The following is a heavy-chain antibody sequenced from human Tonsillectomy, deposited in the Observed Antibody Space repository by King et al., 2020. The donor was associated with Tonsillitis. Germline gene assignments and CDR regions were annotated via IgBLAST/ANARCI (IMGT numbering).Heavy chain of an antibody. J-gene: IGHJ2*01. CDR2: IHHGKNP. CDR1: GVSISSSDW. D-gene: IGHD3-22*01. V-gene: IGHV4-4*02. Sequence: VQLQESGPGLVKPSGTLSLTCAVSGVSISSSDWWTWVRQPPGKGLEWIGEIHHGKNPNYNPSLKSRVTISTDKSKNQFSLKLNSVTAADTAVYYCARDYSDSSGSWHFDLWGRGSLVTVSS. CDR3: ARDYSDSSGSWHFDL.